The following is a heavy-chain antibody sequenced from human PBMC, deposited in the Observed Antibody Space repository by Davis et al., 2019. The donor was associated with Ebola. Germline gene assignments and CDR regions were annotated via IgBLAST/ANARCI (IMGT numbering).Heavy chain of an antibody. Sequence: ASVTVSCKASGYTFTSYGISWVRQAPGQGLEWMGWISAYNGNTNYAQKLQGRVTMTTDTSTSTAYMELRSLRSDDTAVYYCASTIFGVVIIPDYYYGMDVWGQGTTVTVSS. CDR2: ISAYNGNT. V-gene: IGHV1-18*01. D-gene: IGHD3-3*01. CDR1: GYTFTSYG. CDR3: ASTIFGVVIIPDYYYGMDV. J-gene: IGHJ6*02.